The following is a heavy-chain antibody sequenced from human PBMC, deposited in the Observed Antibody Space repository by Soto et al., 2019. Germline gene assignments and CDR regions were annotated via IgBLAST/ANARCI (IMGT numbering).Heavy chain of an antibody. J-gene: IGHJ4*02. Sequence: VQLMQSGAEVKKPGSSVKVSCKASGGTFSSHSINWVRQAPGQGLEWMGGVISLFGTANYAHNFKGRVTITADQSTSTADMELNSLRSDDTAVYYCAREVGYGDFSAALLDCGQGTLVTVSS. CDR2: VISLFGTA. CDR3: AREVGYGDFSAALLD. D-gene: IGHD4-17*01. V-gene: IGHV1-69*01. CDR1: GGTFSSHS.